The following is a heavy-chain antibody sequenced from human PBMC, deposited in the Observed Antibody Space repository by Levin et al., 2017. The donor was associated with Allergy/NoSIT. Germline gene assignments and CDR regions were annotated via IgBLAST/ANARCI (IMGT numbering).Heavy chain of an antibody. J-gene: IGHJ4*02. D-gene: IGHD3-16*01. CDR2: IYYSGST. CDR3: AMGEYYFDY. CDR1: GGSISSYY. V-gene: IGHV4-59*01. Sequence: SQTLLLTCTVSGGSISSYYWSWIRQPPGKGLEWIGYIYYSGSTNYNPSLKSRVTISVDTSKNQFSLKLSSVTAADTAVYYCAMGEYYFDYWGQGTLVTVSS.